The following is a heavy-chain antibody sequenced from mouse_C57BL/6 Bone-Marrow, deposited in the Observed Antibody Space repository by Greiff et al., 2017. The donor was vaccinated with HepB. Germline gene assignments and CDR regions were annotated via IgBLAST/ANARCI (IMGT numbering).Heavy chain of an antibody. Sequence: EVKLVESGGGLVKPGGSLKLSCAASGFTFSDYGMHWVRQAPEKGLEWVAYISSGSSTIYYADTVKGRFTISRDNAKNTLFLQMTSLRSEDTAMYYCASLNYYGNRGGDWYFDVWGTGTTVTVSS. CDR3: ASLNYYGNRGGDWYFDV. CDR2: ISSGSSTI. V-gene: IGHV5-17*01. D-gene: IGHD1-1*01. J-gene: IGHJ1*03. CDR1: GFTFSDYG.